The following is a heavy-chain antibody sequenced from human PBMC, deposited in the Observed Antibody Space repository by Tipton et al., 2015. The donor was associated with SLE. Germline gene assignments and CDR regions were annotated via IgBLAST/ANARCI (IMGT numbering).Heavy chain of an antibody. V-gene: IGHV3-74*01. CDR1: GFTFSRYW. D-gene: IGHD3-22*01. Sequence: GSLRLSCAASGFTFSRYWMHWVRQAPGKGLVWVSRINSDGSSTSYADSVKGRFTISRDNAKNTLYLQMNSLRAEDTAVYYCARVHYYDSSGPIDYWGQGTLVTVSS. CDR2: INSDGSST. J-gene: IGHJ4*02. CDR3: ARVHYYDSSGPIDY.